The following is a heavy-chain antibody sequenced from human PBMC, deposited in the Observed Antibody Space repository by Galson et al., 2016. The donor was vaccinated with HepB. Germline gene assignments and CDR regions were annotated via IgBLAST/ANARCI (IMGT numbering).Heavy chain of an antibody. CDR2: VYWDDDE. CDR3: ARRRRIDESLSFFGFGADHYFFDV. CDR1: GFSLTTSGLG. Sequence: PALVKPTQTLTLTCTFSGFSLTTSGLGVAWIRQPPRKALEWLAVVYWDDDERSNPSLKDRLTITKDISKSEVVLTLTNMDPVDSGTYYCARRRRIDESLSFFGFGADHYFFDVWGQGTLVTASS. D-gene: IGHD2/OR15-2a*01. V-gene: IGHV2-5*02. J-gene: IGHJ4*02.